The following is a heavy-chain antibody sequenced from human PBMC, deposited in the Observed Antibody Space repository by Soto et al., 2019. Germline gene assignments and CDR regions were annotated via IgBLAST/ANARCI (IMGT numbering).Heavy chain of an antibody. CDR1: GDSISSGGYY. CDR2: IYYSGST. J-gene: IGHJ4*02. V-gene: IGHV4-31*03. D-gene: IGHD6-13*01. Sequence: QVQLQESGPGLVKPSQTLSLTCTVSGDSISSGGYYWTWIRQHPGKGLEWIGYIYYSGSTFYNPSHKSRLTISADTSKNQFSLKLTSVTAADTAVYYCASFNDPSTPATVVYWGQGALVTVSS. CDR3: ASFNDPSTPATVVY.